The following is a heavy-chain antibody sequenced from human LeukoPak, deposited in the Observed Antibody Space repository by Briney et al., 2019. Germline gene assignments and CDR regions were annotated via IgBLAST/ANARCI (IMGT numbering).Heavy chain of an antibody. CDR1: GGSISSSSYY. CDR3: ARHPLYGDYVAGNY. CDR2: FYCSGST. V-gene: IGHV4-39*01. J-gene: IGHJ4*02. D-gene: IGHD4-17*01. Sequence: PSETLSLTCTVSGGSISSSSYYWGWIRQPPGKGLEWIGSFYCSGSTYYNPSLKSRVTISVDTSQNQFSLKLSSVTAADTAVYYCARHPLYGDYVAGNYWGQGTLVTVSS.